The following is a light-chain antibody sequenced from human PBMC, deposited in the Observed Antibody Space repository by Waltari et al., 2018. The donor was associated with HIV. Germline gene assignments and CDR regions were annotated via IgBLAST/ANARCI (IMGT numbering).Light chain of an antibody. J-gene: IGKJ2*01. V-gene: IGKV3-15*01. CDR3: QQYNIWPPYT. CDR1: QSVSSN. Sequence: TLSLSPGERATLSCRASQSVSSNLAWYQQKPGQAPRLLIYDASTRATGIPARFSGSGSGTEFTLTISSLQSEDFAVYYCQQYNIWPPYTFGQGTKLEIK. CDR2: DAS.